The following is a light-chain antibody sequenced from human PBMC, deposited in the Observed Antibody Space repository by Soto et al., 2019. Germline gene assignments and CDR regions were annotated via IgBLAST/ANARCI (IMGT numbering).Light chain of an antibody. J-gene: IGKJ1*01. CDR2: GAS. CDR1: QSVSSNY. V-gene: IGKV3-20*01. CDR3: QQFVSSPPWT. Sequence: EIVLTQSPGTLSLSPGERATLSCRASQSVSSNYLVWYQQKPGQPPRLLIYGASSRATGIPDRFSGSGSGTDFTLTISRLEPEDFALYYCQQFVSSPPWTFGQGTKVEIK.